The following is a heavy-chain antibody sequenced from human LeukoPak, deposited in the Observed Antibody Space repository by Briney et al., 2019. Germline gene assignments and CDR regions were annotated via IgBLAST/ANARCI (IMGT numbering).Heavy chain of an antibody. CDR1: GGSFSGYY. CDR2: INYSGST. Sequence: PSETLSLTCAVYGGSFSGYYWSWIRQPPGKGLEWIGEINYSGSTNYNPSLKSRVTISVDTSKNQFSLKLSSVTAADTAVYYCASLMTTVTTSGDYWGQGTLVTVSS. D-gene: IGHD4-17*01. J-gene: IGHJ4*02. V-gene: IGHV4-34*01. CDR3: ASLMTTVTTSGDY.